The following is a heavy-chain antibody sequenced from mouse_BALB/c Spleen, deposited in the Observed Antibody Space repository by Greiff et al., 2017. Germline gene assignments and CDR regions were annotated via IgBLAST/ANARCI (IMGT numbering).Heavy chain of an antibody. D-gene: IGHD1-1*01. V-gene: IGHV2-9*02. CDR1: GFSLTSYG. J-gene: IGHJ4*01. CDR3: ARDEVATVVPYAMDY. CDR2: IWAGVST. Sequence: VKLKESGPGLVAPSQSLSITCTVSGFSLTSYGVHWVRQPPGKGLEWLGVIWAGVSTNYNSALMSRLSISKDNSKSQVFLKMNSLQTDDTARYYCARDEVATVVPYAMDYWGQGTSVTVSS.